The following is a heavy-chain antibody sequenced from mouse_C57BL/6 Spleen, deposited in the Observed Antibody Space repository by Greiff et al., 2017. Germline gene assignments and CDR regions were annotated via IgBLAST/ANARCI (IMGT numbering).Heavy chain of an antibody. Sequence: QVQLQQPGAELVKPGASVKLSCKASGYTFTSYWMQWVKQRPGQGLEWIGEIDPSDSYTNYNQKFKGKATLTVDTSSSTAYMQLSSLTSEDSAVYYCAREWVITTVVATDYWGQGTTLTVS. CDR2: IDPSDSYT. J-gene: IGHJ2*01. V-gene: IGHV1-50*01. D-gene: IGHD1-1*01. CDR1: GYTFTSYW. CDR3: AREWVITTVVATDY.